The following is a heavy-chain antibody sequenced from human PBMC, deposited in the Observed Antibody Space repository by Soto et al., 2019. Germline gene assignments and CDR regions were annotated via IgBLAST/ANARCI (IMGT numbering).Heavy chain of an antibody. Sequence: PGGSLRLSCAVSGFTFSTYWMSWVRQAPGKGLEWVANIKQDGSEKNYVDSVKGRFTISRDNGKNSLYLQMNSLRAEDTAVYYCARVYSSSPGRAIDYWGQGTLVTVSS. CDR1: GFTFSTYW. V-gene: IGHV3-7*01. J-gene: IGHJ4*02. CDR2: IKQDGSEK. CDR3: ARVYSSSPGRAIDY. D-gene: IGHD6-6*01.